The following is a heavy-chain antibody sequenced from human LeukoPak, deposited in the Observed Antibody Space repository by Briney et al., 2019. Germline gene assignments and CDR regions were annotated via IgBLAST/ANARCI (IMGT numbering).Heavy chain of an antibody. V-gene: IGHV1-18*01. CDR2: ISAYNGNT. CDR1: GYTFTSYG. J-gene: IGHJ6*02. D-gene: IGHD6-19*01. CDR3: ARDWGSGWYVHYYYGMDV. Sequence: ASVKVSCKASGYTFTSYGISWVRQAPGQGLEWMGWISAYNGNTNYAQKLQGRVTMTTDTSTSTAYMELRSLRSDDTAVYYCARDWGSGWYVHYYYGMDVWGQGTTVTVSS.